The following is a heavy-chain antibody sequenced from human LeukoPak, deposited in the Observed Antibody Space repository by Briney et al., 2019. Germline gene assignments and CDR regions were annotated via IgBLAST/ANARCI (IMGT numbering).Heavy chain of an antibody. D-gene: IGHD3-22*01. CDR3: AKGKDTYSYDSSGYYFGEY. Sequence: GSLRLSCAASGFTFSSYAMSWVRQAPGKGLEWFSAMSGSGGSTYYADCVKGRFTISRDNSKNTLYLQMNSLRAEDTAVYYCAKGKDTYSYDSSGYYFGEYWGQGTLVTVSS. J-gene: IGHJ4*02. CDR1: GFTFSSYA. V-gene: IGHV3-23*01. CDR2: MSGSGGST.